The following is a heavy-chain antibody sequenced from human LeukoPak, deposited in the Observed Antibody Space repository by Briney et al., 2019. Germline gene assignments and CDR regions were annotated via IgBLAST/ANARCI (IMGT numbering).Heavy chain of an antibody. CDR1: GGSFSGYY. CDR2: INHSGST. V-gene: IGHV4-34*01. Sequence: SETLSLTCAVYGGSFSGYYWSWIRQPPGKGLEWIGEINHSGSTNYNPSLKSRVTISVDTSKNQFSLKLSSVTAADTAVYYCARVGLVPGDYWGQGTLVTVSS. J-gene: IGHJ4*02. CDR3: ARVGLVPGDY. D-gene: IGHD3-10*01.